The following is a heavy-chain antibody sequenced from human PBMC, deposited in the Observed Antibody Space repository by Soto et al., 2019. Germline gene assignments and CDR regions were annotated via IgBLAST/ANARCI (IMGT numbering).Heavy chain of an antibody. D-gene: IGHD6-13*01. Sequence: GGSLRLSCAASGFTFSSYGMHWVRQAPGKGLEWVAVISYDGSNKYYADSVKGRFTISRDNSKNTLYLQMNSLRAEDTAVYYCAKDRSSSWPYYFDYWGQGTLVTVSS. V-gene: IGHV3-30*18. CDR2: ISYDGSNK. CDR3: AKDRSSSWPYYFDY. J-gene: IGHJ4*02. CDR1: GFTFSSYG.